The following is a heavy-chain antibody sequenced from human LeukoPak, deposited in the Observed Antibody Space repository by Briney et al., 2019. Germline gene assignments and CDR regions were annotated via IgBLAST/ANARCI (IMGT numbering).Heavy chain of an antibody. D-gene: IGHD5-12*01. V-gene: IGHV6-1*01. CDR2: AYYRSRWFN. Sequence: SQTLSLTCAISGDSVSSNSATWNWIRQSPSRGLEWLGRAYYRSRWFNDYAVSLKSRITIDPDTSKNQFSLHLNSVTPEDTAVYYCARGSNRDYDYPFDYWGQGTLVTVSS. CDR1: GDSVSSNSAT. J-gene: IGHJ4*02. CDR3: ARGSNRDYDYPFDY.